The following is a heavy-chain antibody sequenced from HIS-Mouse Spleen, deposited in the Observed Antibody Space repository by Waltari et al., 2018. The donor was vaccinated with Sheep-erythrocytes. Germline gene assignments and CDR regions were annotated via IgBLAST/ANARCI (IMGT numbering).Heavy chain of an antibody. CDR2: IFSNDEK. J-gene: IGHJ4*02. CDR3: ARITSYYDFWSTYNKDYFDY. D-gene: IGHD3-3*01. Sequence: QVTLNESGPVLVKPTETLTLTCTVSGFSLSNARMGVSWIRSPPGKALEWIAHIFSNDEKSYSKSLKSRLTISKDTSKSQVVLTMTNMDPVDTATYYCARITSYYDFWSTYNKDYFDYWGQGTLVTVSS. V-gene: IGHV2-26*01. CDR1: GFSLSNARMG.